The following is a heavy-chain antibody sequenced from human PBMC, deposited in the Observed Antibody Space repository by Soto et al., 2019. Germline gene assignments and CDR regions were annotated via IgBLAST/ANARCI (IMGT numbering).Heavy chain of an antibody. V-gene: IGHV4-34*01. Sequence: QVQLQQWGAGLLKPSETLSLTCAVYGGSFSGYYWSWIRQPPGKGLEWIGEINHSGSTNHNPSLKSRVTISVDTSKNQFSLKLSSVTAADTAVYYCARRNSRKYYYYMDVWGKGTTVTVSS. D-gene: IGHD4-4*01. CDR1: GGSFSGYY. CDR3: ARRNSRKYYYYMDV. CDR2: INHSGST. J-gene: IGHJ6*03.